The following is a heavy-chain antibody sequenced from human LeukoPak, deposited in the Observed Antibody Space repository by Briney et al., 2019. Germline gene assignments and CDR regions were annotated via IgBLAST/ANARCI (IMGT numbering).Heavy chain of an antibody. D-gene: IGHD1/OR15-1a*01. Sequence: SETLSLTCTVSGGSISSGGYYWSWIRQPPGKGLEWIGSIYYSGSTYYNPSLKSRVTISVDTSKNQFSLKLSSVTAADTAVYYGARLGLWKGRNNWGQEPWSPSPQ. CDR1: GGSISSGGYY. CDR2: IYYSGST. J-gene: IGHJ4*01. CDR3: ARLGLWKGRNN. V-gene: IGHV4-39*01.